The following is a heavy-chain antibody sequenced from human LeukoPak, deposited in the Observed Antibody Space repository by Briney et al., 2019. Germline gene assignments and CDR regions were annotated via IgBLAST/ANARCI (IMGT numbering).Heavy chain of an antibody. Sequence: GGSLRLSCVASGFTFRSYPMTWVRQVPGKGLEWFASLTGSGQTTQYADFARGRFTISRDNSKNTLYLHMHSLNAEHTAVYYCVRLGFCSGVDCYWDPSYNLWGQGTLVTVSS. CDR2: LTGSGQTT. CDR1: GFTFRSYP. CDR3: VRLGFCSGVDCYWDPSYNL. D-gene: IGHD2-21*02. V-gene: IGHV3-23*01. J-gene: IGHJ1*01.